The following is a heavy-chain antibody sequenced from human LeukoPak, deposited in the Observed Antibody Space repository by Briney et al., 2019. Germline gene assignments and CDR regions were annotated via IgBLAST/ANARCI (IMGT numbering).Heavy chain of an antibody. J-gene: IGHJ4*02. Sequence: GGSLRLSCAASGFTFSSYSMNWVRQAPGKGLEWVSYISSSSSTIYYADSVKGRFTISRDNARNSLYLQMNSLRAEDTAVYYCARDQGGREFGELPEDDYWGQGTLVTVSS. CDR3: ARDQGGREFGELPEDDY. CDR2: ISSSSSTI. CDR1: GFTFSSYS. D-gene: IGHD3-10*01. V-gene: IGHV3-48*01.